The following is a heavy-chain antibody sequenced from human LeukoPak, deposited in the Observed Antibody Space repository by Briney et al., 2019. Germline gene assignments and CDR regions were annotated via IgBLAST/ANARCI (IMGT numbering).Heavy chain of an antibody. J-gene: IGHJ4*02. V-gene: IGHV3-7*01. CDR2: IKGDGSEK. CDR3: ARGGFGYVYFDY. Sequence: GGSLRLSCAASGFTFSAYWMSWVRQAPGKGLEGVAHIKGDGSEKYSVDSVKGLFTISRDNAKSSLYLQMNSLRAEDTALYYCARGGFGYVYFDYWGQGSLVTVSS. D-gene: IGHD2-8*01. CDR1: GFTFSAYW.